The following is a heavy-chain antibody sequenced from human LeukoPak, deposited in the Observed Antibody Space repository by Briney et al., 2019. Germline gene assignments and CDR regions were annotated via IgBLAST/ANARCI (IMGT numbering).Heavy chain of an antibody. CDR3: AKDGRGSWPLDFDY. D-gene: IGHD2-15*01. Sequence: GGSLRLSCAASGLTFCTYAMSWGRQPPGKGRDGVLAIYAGDGSNYYAASVKGRFTISRDNSKNTPYLQMNSLRAEDTAVYYCAKDGRGSWPLDFDYWGQGTLVTVSS. CDR1: GLTFCTYA. J-gene: IGHJ4*02. V-gene: IGHV3-23*01. CDR2: IYAGDGSN.